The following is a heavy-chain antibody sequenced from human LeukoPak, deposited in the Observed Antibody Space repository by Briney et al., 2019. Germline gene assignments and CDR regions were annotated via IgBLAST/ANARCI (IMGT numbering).Heavy chain of an antibody. D-gene: IGHD6-19*01. CDR3: ARAEEHAVAGGSERVSFDY. J-gene: IGHJ4*02. CDR2: IRYDGANK. Sequence: PGGSLRLSCAASGFTFSNYGMHWARRGPGKGLEWVSFIRYDGANKYYADSVKGRFTISRDNAKNSLYLQMNSLRAEDTALYYCARAEEHAVAGGSERVSFDYWGQGTLVTVSS. V-gene: IGHV3-30*02. CDR1: GFTFSNYG.